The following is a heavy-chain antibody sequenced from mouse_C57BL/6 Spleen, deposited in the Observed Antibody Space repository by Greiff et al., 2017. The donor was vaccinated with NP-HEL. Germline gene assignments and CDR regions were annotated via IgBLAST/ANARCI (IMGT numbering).Heavy chain of an antibody. CDR2: IYPGSGST. CDR3: ARYELTGSRGFAY. J-gene: IGHJ3*01. Sequence: VQLQQPGAELVKPGASVKMSCKASGYTFTSYWITWVKQRPGQGLEWIGDIYPGSGSTNYNEKFKSKATLTVDTSSSTAYMQLSSLTSEDSAVYYCARYELTGSRGFAYWGQGTLVTVSA. D-gene: IGHD4-1*01. CDR1: GYTFTSYW. V-gene: IGHV1-55*01.